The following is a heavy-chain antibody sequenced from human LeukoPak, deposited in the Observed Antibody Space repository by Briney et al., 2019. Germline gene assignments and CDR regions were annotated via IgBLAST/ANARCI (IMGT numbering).Heavy chain of an antibody. CDR3: AKISHDYGDSADY. CDR1: GFTFSSYS. Sequence: GGSLRLSCAASGFTFSSYSMNWVRQAPGKGLEWVSSISTSSYDIYYADSVKGRFTISRDNAKNSLYLQMNSLRAEDTAMYYCAKISHDYGDSADYWGQGDLVTVSS. CDR2: ISTSSYDI. V-gene: IGHV3-21*01. J-gene: IGHJ4*02. D-gene: IGHD4-17*01.